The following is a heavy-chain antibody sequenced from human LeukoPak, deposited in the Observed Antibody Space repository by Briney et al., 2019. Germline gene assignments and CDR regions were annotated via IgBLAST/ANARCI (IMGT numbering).Heavy chain of an antibody. Sequence: PGGSLRLSCAASGFTFSSYSMNWVRQAPGKGLEWVSSISSSSSYIYYADSVKGRFTISRDNAKNSLYLQMNSLRAEDTAVYYCAREGRSGWYGGYAFDIWGQGTMVTVSS. D-gene: IGHD6-19*01. CDR1: GFTFSSYS. CDR3: AREGRSGWYGGYAFDI. J-gene: IGHJ3*02. CDR2: ISSSSSYI. V-gene: IGHV3-21*01.